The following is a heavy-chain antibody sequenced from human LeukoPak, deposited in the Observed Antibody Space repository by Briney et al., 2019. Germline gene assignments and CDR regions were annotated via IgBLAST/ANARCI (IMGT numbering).Heavy chain of an antibody. CDR3: ARDFGGTSLFDY. J-gene: IGHJ4*02. D-gene: IGHD3-10*01. CDR1: GMTVSSAY. Sequence: GGSLRLSCVIPGMTVSSAYMSWVRQAPGKGLEWVSVIYSGGGTYYADSVKARFIISRDNSKNTLYLQMNSLRAEDTAVYYCARDFGGTSLFDYWGQGTLVTVSS. V-gene: IGHV3-66*01. CDR2: IYSGGGT.